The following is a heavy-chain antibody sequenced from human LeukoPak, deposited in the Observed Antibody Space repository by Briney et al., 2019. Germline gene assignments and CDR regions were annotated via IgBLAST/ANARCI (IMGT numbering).Heavy chain of an antibody. J-gene: IGHJ6*02. CDR1: GYTFTSYG. CDR3: ARDDDYYDSSGYYPYYYYYGMDV. D-gene: IGHD3-22*01. CDR2: ISAYNGNT. V-gene: IGHV1-18*01. Sequence: GASVKVSCKASGYTFTSYGISWVRQAPGQGLEWMGWISAYNGNTNYAQKLQGRVTMTTDTSTSTAYMELRSLRSDDTAVYYCARDDDYYDSSGYYPYYYYYGMDVWGQGTTVTVSS.